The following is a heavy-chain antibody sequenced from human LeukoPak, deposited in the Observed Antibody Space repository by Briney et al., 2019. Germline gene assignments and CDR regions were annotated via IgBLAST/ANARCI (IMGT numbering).Heavy chain of an antibody. Sequence: GGSLRLSRAASGFTFSSYAMSWVRQAPGKGLDWVSAISGSGGSTYYADSVKGRFTISRDNSKNTLYLQMNSLRAEDTAVYYCAKDYMKWFGEFWRVSQDKPPNYFDYWGQGTLVTVSS. V-gene: IGHV3-23*01. CDR2: ISGSGGST. CDR3: AKDYMKWFGEFWRVSQDKPPNYFDY. D-gene: IGHD3-10*01. CDR1: GFTFSSYA. J-gene: IGHJ4*02.